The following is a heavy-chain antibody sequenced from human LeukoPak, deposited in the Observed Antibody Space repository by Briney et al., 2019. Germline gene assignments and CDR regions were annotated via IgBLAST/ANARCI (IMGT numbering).Heavy chain of an antibody. CDR2: IKPEGSEK. D-gene: IGHD1-26*01. CDR1: GFTFSNYW. Sequence: GGSLRLSCAASGFTFSNYWMSWVRQAPGKGLEWAANIKPEGSEKYYVDSVKGRFTISRDNAKNSLYPQMNSLRAEDTAVYYCASSRTWAFDYWGQGSLVTVSS. CDR3: ASSRTWAFDY. J-gene: IGHJ4*02. V-gene: IGHV3-7*01.